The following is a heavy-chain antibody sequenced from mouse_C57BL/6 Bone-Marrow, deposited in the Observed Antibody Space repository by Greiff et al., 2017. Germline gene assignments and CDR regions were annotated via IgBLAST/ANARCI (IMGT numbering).Heavy chain of an antibody. D-gene: IGHD1-1*01. V-gene: IGHV5-12*01. Sequence: EVKLVESGGGLVQPGGSLKLSCAASGFTFSDYYMYWVRQTPEKRLEWVAYISNGGGSTYYPDTVKGRFPIYRDNAKNTLYLQMSRLKSEDTAMYYCARRNYYGSSGYFDVWGTGTTVTVSS. CDR1: GFTFSDYY. CDR3: ARRNYYGSSGYFDV. J-gene: IGHJ1*03. CDR2: ISNGGGST.